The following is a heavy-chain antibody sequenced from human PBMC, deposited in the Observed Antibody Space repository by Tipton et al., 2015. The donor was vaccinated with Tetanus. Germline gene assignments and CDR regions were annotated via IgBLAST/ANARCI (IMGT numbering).Heavy chain of an antibody. J-gene: IGHJ4*02. Sequence: TLSLTCSVSGDSISSNTNYWAWIRQPPGKGLEWIGGIYYTESRYYNPSLKSRVTISVDTSKKQLSLKLSCVTAADTAAYYCAKGRATSLHDYWGQGTLVTVSS. CDR3: AKGRATSLHDY. CDR2: IYYTESR. V-gene: IGHV4-39*01. CDR1: GDSISSNTNY. D-gene: IGHD5-12*01.